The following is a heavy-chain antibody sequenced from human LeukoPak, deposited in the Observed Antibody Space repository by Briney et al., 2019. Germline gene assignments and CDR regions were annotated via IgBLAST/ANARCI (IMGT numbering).Heavy chain of an antibody. CDR1: GFTFSSYA. V-gene: IGHV3-23*01. D-gene: IGHD3-16*02. CDR3: AKDGTFGGVIVLRYYFDY. CDR2: ISGSGGST. Sequence: PGASLRLSCAASGFTFSSYAMSWVRQAPGKGLEWVSAISGSGGSTYYADSVKGRFTISRDNSKNTLYLLMNSLRAEDTAVYYCAKDGTFGGVIVLRYYFDYWGQGTLVTVSS. J-gene: IGHJ4*02.